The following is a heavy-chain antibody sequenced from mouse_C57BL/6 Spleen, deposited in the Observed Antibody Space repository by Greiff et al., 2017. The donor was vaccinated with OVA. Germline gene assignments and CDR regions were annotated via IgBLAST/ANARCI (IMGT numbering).Heavy chain of an antibody. CDR3: AIEYYYGSSYDFDY. J-gene: IGHJ2*01. CDR2: IHPSDSDT. V-gene: IGHV1-74*01. CDR1: GYTFTSYW. D-gene: IGHD1-1*01. Sequence: QVQLKQPGAELVKPGASVKVSCKASGYTFTSYWMHWVKQRPGQGLEWIGRIHPSDSDTNYNQKFKGKATLTVDKSSSTAYMQLSSLTSEDSAVYYCAIEYYYGSSYDFDYWGQGTTLTVSS.